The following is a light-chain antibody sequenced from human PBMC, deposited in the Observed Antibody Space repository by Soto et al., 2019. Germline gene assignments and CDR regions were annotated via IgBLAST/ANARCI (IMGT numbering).Light chain of an antibody. CDR2: DND. CDR3: GTWDTGLRAYV. CDR1: SSSSHIGHHS. J-gene: IGLJ1*01. Sequence: VVTQPPSVSAAPGQKVTISCSGSSSSSHIGHHSVSWYQHLPGTAPKLLIYDNDQRPSGIPARFSGSKSATSATLDIIGLQTGDEADYYCGTWDTGLRAYVLGTGTKVTVL. V-gene: IGLV1-51*01.